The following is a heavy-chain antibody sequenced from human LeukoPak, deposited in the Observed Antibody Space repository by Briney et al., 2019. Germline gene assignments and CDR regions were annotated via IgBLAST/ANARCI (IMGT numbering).Heavy chain of an antibody. Sequence: AASVKVSCKASGGTFSSYAISWVRQAPGQGLEWMGWMNPNSGNTGYAQKFQGRVTITRNTSISTAYMELSSLRSEDTAVYYCARGGSGSYSHAFDIWGQGTMVTVSS. CDR2: MNPNSGNT. CDR1: GGTFSSYA. J-gene: IGHJ3*02. V-gene: IGHV1-8*03. D-gene: IGHD1-26*01. CDR3: ARGGSGSYSHAFDI.